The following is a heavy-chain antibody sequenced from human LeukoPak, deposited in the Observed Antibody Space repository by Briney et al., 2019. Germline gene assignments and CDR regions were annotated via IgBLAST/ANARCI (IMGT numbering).Heavy chain of an antibody. CDR2: IRYDGSNE. J-gene: IGHJ3*02. CDR3: AKPGMAFAFHI. D-gene: IGHD5-24*01. CDR1: GFTFSDSG. Sequence: PGGSLRLSCAASGFTFSDSGMHWVRQAPGKGLEWVTFIRYDGSNEYYADSVKGRFTVSRDNPKNTLYLQMSSLKPEDTAVYYCAKPGMAFAFHIWGQGTTVTVSS. V-gene: IGHV3-30*02.